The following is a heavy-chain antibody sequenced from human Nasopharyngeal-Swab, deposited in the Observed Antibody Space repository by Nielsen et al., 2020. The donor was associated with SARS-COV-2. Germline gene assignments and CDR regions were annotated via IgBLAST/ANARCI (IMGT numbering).Heavy chain of an antibody. V-gene: IGHV3-23*01. CDR3: AKAGGYYYGSGRRYSDY. Sequence: GGSLRLSCAASGFTFSTYAMTWVRQAPGKGLERVSAISGAGASTYYADSVKGRFTISRDNSKNTVSLQMNSLRAEDTAVYYCAKAGGYYYGSGRRYSDYWGQGTLVTVSS. CDR2: ISGAGAST. CDR1: GFTFSTYA. D-gene: IGHD3-10*01. J-gene: IGHJ4*02.